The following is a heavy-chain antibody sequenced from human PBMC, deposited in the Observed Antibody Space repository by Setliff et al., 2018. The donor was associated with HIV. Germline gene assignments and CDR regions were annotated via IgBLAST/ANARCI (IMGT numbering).Heavy chain of an antibody. V-gene: IGHV4-38-2*01. J-gene: IGHJ6*02. CDR2: IYYSGST. CDR1: GYSIISGDY. D-gene: IGHD3-3*01. Sequence: SETLSLTCRVSGYSIISGDYWGWIRQPPGKGLEWIGYIYYSGSTYYNPSLKSRVTISVDTSKNQFSLKLSSVIAADTAVYYCARIFGDQGYYYGMDVWGQGTTVTVSS. CDR3: ARIFGDQGYYYGMDV.